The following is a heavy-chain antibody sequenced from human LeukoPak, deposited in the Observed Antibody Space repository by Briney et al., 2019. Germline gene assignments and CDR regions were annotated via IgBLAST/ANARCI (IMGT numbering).Heavy chain of an antibody. Sequence: SETLSLTCAVYGGSFSGYYWSWIRQPPGKGLEWIGEINHSGSTNYNPSLKSRVTISVDTSKNQFSLKLSSVTAADTAVYYCAKDGGNWYDSEGNHLMRSYMDVWGKGTTVTVSS. V-gene: IGHV4-34*01. CDR1: GGSFSGYY. J-gene: IGHJ6*03. CDR3: AKDGGNWYDSEGNHLMRSYMDV. D-gene: IGHD3-16*01. CDR2: INHSGST.